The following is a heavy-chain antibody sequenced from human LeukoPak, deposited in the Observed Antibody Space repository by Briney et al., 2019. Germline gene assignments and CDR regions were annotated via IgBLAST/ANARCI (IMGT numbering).Heavy chain of an antibody. Sequence: QPGGSLRLSCAASGFTFSTYSMNWVRQAPGKGLEWVSYISSSSGTIYYADSVKGRFTISRDNAKNSLYLQMNSLRDEDTAVYYRARKAGGYSYGPLDYWGQGTLVTVSS. CDR1: GFTFSTYS. CDR3: ARKAGGYSYGPLDY. V-gene: IGHV3-48*02. J-gene: IGHJ4*02. CDR2: ISSSSGTI. D-gene: IGHD5-18*01.